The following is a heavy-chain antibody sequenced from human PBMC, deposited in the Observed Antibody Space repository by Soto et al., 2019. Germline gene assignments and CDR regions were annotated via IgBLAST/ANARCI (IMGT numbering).Heavy chain of an antibody. CDR2: ISYDGSNK. V-gene: IGHV3-30*18. CDR1: GFTFSSYG. Sequence: GGSLRLSCAASGFTFSSYGMHWVRQAPGKGLEWVAVISYDGSNKYYADSVKGRFTISRDNSKNTLYLQMNSLRAEDTAVYYCAKGRGYCSSTSCYGQSWYYYGMDVWGQGTTVTVSS. CDR3: AKGRGYCSSTSCYGQSWYYYGMDV. D-gene: IGHD2-2*01. J-gene: IGHJ6*02.